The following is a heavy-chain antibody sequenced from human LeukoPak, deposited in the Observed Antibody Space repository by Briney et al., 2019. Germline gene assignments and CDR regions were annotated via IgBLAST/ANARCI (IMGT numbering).Heavy chain of an antibody. D-gene: IGHD2-2*01. Sequence: GGSLRLSCAASGFTFSSYAMSWVRQAPGKGLEWVSAISGSGSSTYYADSVKGRFTISRDNSKNTLYLQMNSLRAEDTAVYYCAKRGYCSSTSCYPPTGYWGQGTLVTVSS. V-gene: IGHV3-23*01. CDR2: ISGSGSST. CDR3: AKRGYCSSTSCYPPTGY. J-gene: IGHJ4*02. CDR1: GFTFSSYA.